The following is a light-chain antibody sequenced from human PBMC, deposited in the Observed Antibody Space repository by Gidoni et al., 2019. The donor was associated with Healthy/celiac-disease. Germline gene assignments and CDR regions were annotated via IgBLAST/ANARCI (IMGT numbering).Light chain of an antibody. J-gene: IGKJ1*01. Sequence: DIQMTQSPSTLSASVGDRVTITCRARQSISSWLAWYQQKPGKAPKLLIYKASSLESGVPSRFSGSGSGTEFTLTISSLQPDDFATYYCQQYNSYSGTFGQGTKVDNQT. CDR3: QQYNSYSGT. V-gene: IGKV1-5*03. CDR1: QSISSW. CDR2: KAS.